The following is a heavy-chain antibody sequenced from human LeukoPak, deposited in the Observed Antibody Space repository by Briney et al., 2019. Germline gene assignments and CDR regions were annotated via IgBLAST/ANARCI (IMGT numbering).Heavy chain of an antibody. CDR3: ARDTYSSSWNHDAFDI. CDR1: GYTFTSYA. D-gene: IGHD6-13*01. Sequence: ASVKVSCKASGYTFTSYAMNWVRQAPGQGLEWMGWINTNTGNPTYAQGFTGRFVFSLDTSVSTAYLQISSLKAEDTAVYYCARDTYSSSWNHDAFDIWGQGTMVTVSS. CDR2: INTNTGNP. V-gene: IGHV7-4-1*02. J-gene: IGHJ3*02.